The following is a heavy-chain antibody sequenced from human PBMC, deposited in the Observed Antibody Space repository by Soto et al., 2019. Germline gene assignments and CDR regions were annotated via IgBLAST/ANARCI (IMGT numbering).Heavy chain of an antibody. CDR3: ARVGSGSEYTGVGHFDI. CDR2: IKSKTDGGTT. D-gene: IGHD1-26*01. V-gene: IGHV3-15*01. Sequence: GGSLRLSCAASGFTFSNAWMSWVRQAPGKGLEWVGRIKSKTDGGTTDYAAPVKGRFTISRDNAKNSLFLQMNSLRAEDTALYYCARVGSGSEYTGVGHFDIWSQVALVTVSS. CDR1: GFTFSNAW. J-gene: IGHJ4*02.